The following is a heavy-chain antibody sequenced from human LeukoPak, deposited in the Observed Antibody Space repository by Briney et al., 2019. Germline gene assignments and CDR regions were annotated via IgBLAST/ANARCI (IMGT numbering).Heavy chain of an antibody. V-gene: IGHV1-2*02. Sequence: ASVKVSCKATGYTFTGYYMHWVRQAPGQGLEWMGWINPNSGGTNYAQKFQGRVTMTRDTSISTAYMELSRLRSDDTAVYYCAREAAEMATTHFDYWCQGTLVTVSS. CDR1: GYTFTGYY. CDR2: INPNSGGT. J-gene: IGHJ4*02. D-gene: IGHD5-24*01. CDR3: AREAAEMATTHFDY.